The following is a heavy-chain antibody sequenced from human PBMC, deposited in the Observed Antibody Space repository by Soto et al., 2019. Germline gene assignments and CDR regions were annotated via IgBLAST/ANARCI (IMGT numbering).Heavy chain of an antibody. CDR3: AKGLDNYNGHV. J-gene: IGHJ6*02. CDR1: GFALSRYV. D-gene: IGHD3-10*01. V-gene: IGHV3-23*01. CDR2: ISGSGGDT. Sequence: EVQLLESGGGLVQAGGSLRLSCAASGFALSRYVMTWVRQTPGKGLEWVSHISGSGGDTYYADSVKGRFTISRDNSKNTLHLQMNSLRAEDTAVYYCAKGLDNYNGHVWGQGSTVTVSS.